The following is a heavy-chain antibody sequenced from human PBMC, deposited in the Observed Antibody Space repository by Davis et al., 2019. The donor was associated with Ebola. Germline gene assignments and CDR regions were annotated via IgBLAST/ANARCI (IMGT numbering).Heavy chain of an antibody. Sequence: ASVKVSCKASGYTFTGYYMHWVRQATGQGLEWMGWMNPNSGNTGYAQKFQGRVTMTRNTSISTAYMELSSLRSEDTAVYYCARAHLYDYIWGSYPYFDYWGQGTLVTVSS. V-gene: IGHV1-8*02. J-gene: IGHJ4*02. D-gene: IGHD3-16*02. CDR1: GYTFTGYY. CDR3: ARAHLYDYIWGSYPYFDY. CDR2: MNPNSGNT.